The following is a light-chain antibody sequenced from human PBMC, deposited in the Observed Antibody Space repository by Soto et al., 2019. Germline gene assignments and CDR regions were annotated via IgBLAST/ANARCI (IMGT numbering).Light chain of an antibody. Sequence: QSVLTQPPSVSGAPGQRVTISCTGSSSNIGAGYDVHWYRQLPGTAPKLLIYGNSNRPSGVPDRFSGSKSGTSASLAITGLQAEDEADYYCQSYDISLSVVFGGGTKVTVL. CDR2: GNS. V-gene: IGLV1-40*01. J-gene: IGLJ2*01. CDR3: QSYDISLSVV. CDR1: SSNIGAGYD.